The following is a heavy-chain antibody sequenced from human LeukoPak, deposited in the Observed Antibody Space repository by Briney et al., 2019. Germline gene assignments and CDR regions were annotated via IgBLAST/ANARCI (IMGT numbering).Heavy chain of an antibody. CDR3: ARDRCLVCGGDGSFDY. V-gene: IGHV1-46*01. CDR1: GYTFTSYY. CDR2: INPSGGST. J-gene: IGHJ4*02. Sequence: ASVKVSCKASGYTFTSYYMHWVRQAPGQGLEWMGIINPSGGSTSYAQKFQGRVTMTRDTSTSTVYMELSSLRSEDTAVYYCARDRCLVCGGDGSFDYWGQGTLVTVSS. D-gene: IGHD2-21*02.